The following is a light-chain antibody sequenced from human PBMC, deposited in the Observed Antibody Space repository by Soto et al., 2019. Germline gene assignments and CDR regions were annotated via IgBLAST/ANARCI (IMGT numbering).Light chain of an antibody. CDR2: KAS. Sequence: DIQMTQSPSTLSASVGDRVTITCRASQTISSRLAWYQQKPGKAPKLLIYKASTLKSGVPSRFSGSGSGTEFTLTISSLQPDDFATYYCQHYNSYSEAFGQGTQVDIK. V-gene: IGKV1-5*03. CDR1: QTISSR. J-gene: IGKJ1*01. CDR3: QHYNSYSEA.